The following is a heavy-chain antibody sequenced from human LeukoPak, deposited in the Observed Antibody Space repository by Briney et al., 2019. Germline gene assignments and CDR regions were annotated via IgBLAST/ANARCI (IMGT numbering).Heavy chain of an antibody. CDR3: ANLPYYYDSSGYPDY. CDR1: GFTFSNAW. Sequence: PGGSLRLSCAASGFTFSNAWMSWVRQAPGKGLEWVGRIKSKTDGGTTDYAAPVKGRFTISRDDSKNTLYLQMNSLRAEDTAVYYCANLPYYYDSSGYPDYWGQGTLVTVSS. V-gene: IGHV3-15*01. CDR2: IKSKTDGGTT. D-gene: IGHD3-22*01. J-gene: IGHJ4*02.